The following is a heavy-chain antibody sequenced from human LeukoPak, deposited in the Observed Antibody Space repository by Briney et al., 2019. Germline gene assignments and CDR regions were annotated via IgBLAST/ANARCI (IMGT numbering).Heavy chain of an antibody. J-gene: IGHJ4*02. CDR3: AKRGSDYSDYAAKYFDY. CDR1: GFTFSSYA. D-gene: IGHD4-11*01. CDR2: ISGSGGST. V-gene: IGHV3-23*01. Sequence: GGSLRLSRAASGFTFSSYAMSWVRQAQGKGLEWVSAISGSGGSTYYADSVKGRFTISRDNSKNTLYLQMNSLRAEDTAVYYCAKRGSDYSDYAAKYFDYWGQGTLVTVSS.